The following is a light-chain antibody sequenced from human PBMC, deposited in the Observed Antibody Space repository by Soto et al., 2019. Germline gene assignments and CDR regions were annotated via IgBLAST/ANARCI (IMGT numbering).Light chain of an antibody. CDR3: QPSYPPPFT. CDR1: QSISTS. Sequence: DLQMTQSPSSLSASVGDRVSITCRASQSISTSLNWYQQTPGKAPKLLIYAASSLQSGVPLGFSGSGSGTVFTLTISSLQPEDFATYYCQPSYPPPFTFGQGTKLELK. V-gene: IGKV1-39*01. J-gene: IGKJ2*01. CDR2: AAS.